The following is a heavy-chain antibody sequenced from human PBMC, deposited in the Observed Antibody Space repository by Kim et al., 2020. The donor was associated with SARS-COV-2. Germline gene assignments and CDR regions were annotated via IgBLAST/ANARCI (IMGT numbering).Heavy chain of an antibody. Sequence: GGSLRLSCAASGVTFSSYAMSWFRQAPGKGLEWVAAISGSGGSTYYADSGKGRFTISRDNSKHTLLLQMNSLTAEDTTVYYWARNNSGDDFSVNDAFDI. D-gene: IGHD5-12*01. CDR2: ISGSGGST. CDR1: GVTFSSYA. CDR3: ARNNSGDDFSVNDAFDI. J-gene: IGHJ3*02. V-gene: IGHV3-23*01.